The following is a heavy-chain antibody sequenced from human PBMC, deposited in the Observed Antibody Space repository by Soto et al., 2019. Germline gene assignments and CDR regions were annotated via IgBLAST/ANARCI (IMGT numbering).Heavy chain of an antibody. Sequence: SETLSLTCTVSGGSISSYYWSWIRQPPGKGLEWIGYIYYSGSTNYNPSLKSRITISVDTSKNQFSLKLSSVTAADTAVYYCARDRYNWNYGWRWFDPWGHGTLVTVSS. CDR2: IYYSGST. V-gene: IGHV4-59*01. CDR3: ARDRYNWNYGWRWFDP. D-gene: IGHD1-7*01. CDR1: GGSISSYY. J-gene: IGHJ5*02.